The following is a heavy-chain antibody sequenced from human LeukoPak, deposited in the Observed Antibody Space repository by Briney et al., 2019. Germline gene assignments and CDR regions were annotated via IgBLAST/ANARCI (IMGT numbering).Heavy chain of an antibody. CDR1: GGSISSGSYY. V-gene: IGHV4-61*01. CDR2: VYYTGNT. CDR3: ARLGSYFDY. D-gene: IGHD1-26*01. Sequence: SQTLSLTCTVSGGSISSGSYYWSWIRQPPGKGLEWIGYVYYTGNTNYNPSLKSRVTMSVDTSKNQFSLKLSSVTAAGTAIYYCARLGSYFDYWGQGTLVTVSS. J-gene: IGHJ4*02.